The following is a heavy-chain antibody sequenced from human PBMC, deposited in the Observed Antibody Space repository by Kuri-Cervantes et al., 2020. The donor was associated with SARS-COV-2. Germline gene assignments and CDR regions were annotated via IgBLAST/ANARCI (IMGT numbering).Heavy chain of an antibody. V-gene: IGHV3-30*18. CDR2: VSYDGSNK. J-gene: IGHJ4*02. CDR1: GFTFSSYG. D-gene: IGHD3-16*01. Sequence: GESLKISCAASGFTFSSYGMHWVRQAPGKGLEWVAVVSYDGSNKYYADSVKGRFTISRDNSKNTLYLQMNSLRAEDTAVYYCAKDHVQATSGSHGYWGQGTLVTVSS. CDR3: AKDHVQATSGSHGY.